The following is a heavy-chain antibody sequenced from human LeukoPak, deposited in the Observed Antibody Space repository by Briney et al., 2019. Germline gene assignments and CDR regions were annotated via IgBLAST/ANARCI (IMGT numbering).Heavy chain of an antibody. V-gene: IGHV4-39*01. CDR3: ARHGSGIYDFWSGYYSGYYMDV. J-gene: IGHJ6*03. Sequence: SETLSLTCTVSGGSISSSSYYWGWIRQPPGKGLEWIGSIYYSGSTYYNPSLKSRVTISVDTSKNQFSLKLNSATAADTAVYYCARHGSGIYDFWSGYYSGYYMDVWGKGTTVTVSS. D-gene: IGHD3-3*01. CDR1: GGSISSSSYY. CDR2: IYYSGST.